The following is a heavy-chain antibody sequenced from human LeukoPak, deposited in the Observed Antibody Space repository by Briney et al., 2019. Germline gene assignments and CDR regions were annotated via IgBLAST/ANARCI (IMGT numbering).Heavy chain of an antibody. J-gene: IGHJ5*02. Sequence: GASVKVSCKTSGYTFANYDINWVRQATGQGLEWMGWMNPNSGNTGYAQKFQGRVTMTRNTSLNTAYMELTSLKSEDTAVYYCARSLGTYWGKDFLNWFDPWGQGTLVTVSS. CDR2: MNPNSGNT. D-gene: IGHD3-16*01. CDR1: GYTFANYD. CDR3: ARSLGTYWGKDFLNWFDP. V-gene: IGHV1-8*02.